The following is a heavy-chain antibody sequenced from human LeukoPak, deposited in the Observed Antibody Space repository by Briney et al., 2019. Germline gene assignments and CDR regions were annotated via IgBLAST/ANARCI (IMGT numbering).Heavy chain of an antibody. CDR2: ISSNGGST. Sequence: PGGSLRLSCSVSGLSFSRYPIHWVRQAPGKGLEYVSAISSNGGSTYYADSVKGRFTISRDNSKNTLYLQMSRLRGEDTAVYYCVKDQAGTTGNAFDIWGQGTMVTVSS. V-gene: IGHV3-64D*06. J-gene: IGHJ3*02. D-gene: IGHD1-1*01. CDR1: GLSFSRYP. CDR3: VKDQAGTTGNAFDI.